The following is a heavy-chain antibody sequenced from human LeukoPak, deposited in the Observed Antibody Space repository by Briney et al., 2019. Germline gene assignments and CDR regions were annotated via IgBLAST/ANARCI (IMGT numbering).Heavy chain of an antibody. CDR1: GGSISSYY. CDR3: ARGDYYDSSGYDY. Sequence: SETLSLTCTVSGGSISSYYWSWIRQPPGKGLEWIGEINHSGSTNYNPSLKSRVTISVDTSKNQFSLKLSSVTAADTAVYYCARGDYYDSSGYDYWGQGTLVTVSS. D-gene: IGHD3-22*01. V-gene: IGHV4-34*01. CDR2: INHSGST. J-gene: IGHJ4*02.